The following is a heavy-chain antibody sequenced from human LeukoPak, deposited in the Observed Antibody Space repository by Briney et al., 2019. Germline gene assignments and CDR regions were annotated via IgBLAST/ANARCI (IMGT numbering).Heavy chain of an antibody. CDR2: IYHSGST. D-gene: IGHD3-10*01. CDR1: GGSITSSNW. CDR3: AGDGVGAGSDGVAFDI. J-gene: IGHJ3*02. V-gene: IGHV4-4*02. Sequence: SGTLSLTCAVSGGSITSSNWWSWVRQPPGKGLEWIGEIYHSGSTNYNPSLKSRVTISVDKSKNQFFLKLSSVTAADTAVYYCAGDGVGAGSDGVAFDIWGQGTMVTVSS.